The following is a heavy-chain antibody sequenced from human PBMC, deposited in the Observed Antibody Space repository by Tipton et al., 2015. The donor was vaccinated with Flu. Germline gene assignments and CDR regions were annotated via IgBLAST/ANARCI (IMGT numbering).Heavy chain of an antibody. CDR1: DYSISSGFY. D-gene: IGHD3-3*01. Sequence: TLSLTCAVSDYSISSGFYWGWIRQPPGKGLEWIGRIYSSGTTLYNLSLRSRVTMSVDTSKDQFSLKLTSVTAADTAVYYCARGEDYDFWSGYYMFDRWGQGILVTVSS. CDR2: IYSSGTT. J-gene: IGHJ5*02. CDR3: ARGEDYDFWSGYYMFDR. V-gene: IGHV4-38-2*01.